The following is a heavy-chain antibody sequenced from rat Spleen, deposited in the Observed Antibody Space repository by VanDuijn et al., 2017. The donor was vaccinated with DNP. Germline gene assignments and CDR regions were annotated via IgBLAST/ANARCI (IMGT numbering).Heavy chain of an antibody. J-gene: IGHJ2*01. CDR3: ARHRLGYYFDY. CDR1: GFSLTSNG. CDR2: IWAGGST. D-gene: IGHD1-4*01. V-gene: IGHV2-72*01. Sequence: QVQLKESGPGLMQPSETLSLTCTVSGFSLTSNGVGWVRQPLGKGLVWMGTIWAGGSTNYNSAVQSRLSISRDTSKSQVFLKMNRLQPEDTGTYYCARHRLGYYFDYWGQGVMVTVSS.